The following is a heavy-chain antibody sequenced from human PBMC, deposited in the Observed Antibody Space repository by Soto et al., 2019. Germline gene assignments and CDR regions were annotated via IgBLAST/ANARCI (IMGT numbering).Heavy chain of an antibody. Sequence: GGSLRLSCAASGFTFSKYGMHWVRQAPGKGLEWVAVISYDGSVEYYANSVKGRFTISRDNSKNTLYLQMGSLRAEDMAVYYCARDLVVVVPAAIYYGMDVWGQGTTVTVSS. D-gene: IGHD2-2*01. CDR1: GFTFSKYG. V-gene: IGHV3-30*03. CDR3: ARDLVVVVPAAIYYGMDV. CDR2: ISYDGSVE. J-gene: IGHJ6*02.